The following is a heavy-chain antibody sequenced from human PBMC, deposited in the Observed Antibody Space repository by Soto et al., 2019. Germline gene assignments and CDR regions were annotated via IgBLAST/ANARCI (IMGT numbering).Heavy chain of an antibody. V-gene: IGHV3-15*01. CDR2: IKSKTDGCTT. CDR3: TTPVGATRWFNFDY. J-gene: IGHJ4*02. Sequence: GGSLRLSCAASGFTFSNALMSWVRQAPGKGLEWVGRIKSKTDGCTTDYAAPVKGRFTISRDDSKNTLYLQMNSLKTEDTAVYYCTTPVGATRWFNFDYWGQGTLVTVSS. D-gene: IGHD1-26*01. CDR1: GFTFSNAL.